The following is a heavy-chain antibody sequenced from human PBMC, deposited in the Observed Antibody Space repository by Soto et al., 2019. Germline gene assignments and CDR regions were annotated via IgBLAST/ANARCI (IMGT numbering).Heavy chain of an antibody. CDR1: GYSFPTYG. CDR2: ISAYNANT. V-gene: IGHV1-18*01. J-gene: IGHJ4*02. Sequence: QVQLEQSGAEVKKPGASVKVSCKASGYSFPTYGFTWVRQAPGQGLEWMGWISAYNANTNYAQKFQGRVTMTTDTAGSTAYMELRSLEYGVNAVYYCARYYRWGSYMFHNCGQGTLVTVCS. D-gene: IGHD3-16*01. CDR3: ARYYRWGSYMFHN.